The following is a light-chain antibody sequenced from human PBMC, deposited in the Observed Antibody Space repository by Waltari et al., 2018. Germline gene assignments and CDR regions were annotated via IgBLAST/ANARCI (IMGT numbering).Light chain of an antibody. CDR1: SSDVGGYDF. CDR2: DVN. CDR3: CSYAGTYTFVL. J-gene: IGLJ2*01. V-gene: IGLV2-11*01. Sequence: QSALTQPRSVSGSPGQSVTISCTGTSSDVGGYDFVSWYQQHPGKAPKLIIYDVNKRPSGVPDRFAGSKSGNTASLTSAGLQAEDETDYYCCSYAGTYTFVLFGGGTRLTVL.